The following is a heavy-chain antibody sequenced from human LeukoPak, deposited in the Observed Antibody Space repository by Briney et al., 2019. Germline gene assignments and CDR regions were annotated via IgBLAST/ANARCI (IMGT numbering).Heavy chain of an antibody. V-gene: IGHV4-39*01. CDR3: ARQRDYGDYAPWVRYYYYYMDV. J-gene: IGHJ6*03. Sequence: SETLSLTRTVSGGSISSSSYYWGWIRQPPGKGLEWIGSIYYSGSTYYNPSLKSRVTISVDTSKNQFSLKLSSVTAADTAVYYCARQRDYGDYAPWVRYYYYYMDVWGKGTTVTVSS. CDR2: IYYSGST. D-gene: IGHD4-17*01. CDR1: GGSISSSSYY.